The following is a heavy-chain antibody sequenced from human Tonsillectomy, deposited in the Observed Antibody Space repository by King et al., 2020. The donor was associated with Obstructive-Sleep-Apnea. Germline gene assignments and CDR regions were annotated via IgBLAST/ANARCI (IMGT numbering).Heavy chain of an antibody. Sequence: VQLQQWGAGLLKPSETLSLTCAVYGGSFSGYYWSWIRQTPGKGLEWIGEINHSGSTNYNPSLKSRVTISVDTSKNQFSLRLSSVTAADTAVYYCARGSNCNPVHWGQGTLVTVSS. D-gene: IGHD1-20*01. CDR1: GGSFSGYY. CDR3: ARGSNCNPVH. J-gene: IGHJ4*02. V-gene: IGHV4-34*01. CDR2: INHSGST.